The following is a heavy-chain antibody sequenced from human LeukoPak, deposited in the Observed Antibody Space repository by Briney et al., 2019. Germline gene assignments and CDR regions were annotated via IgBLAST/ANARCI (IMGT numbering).Heavy chain of an antibody. V-gene: IGHV1-18*01. J-gene: IGHJ4*02. CDR3: ARDVGYYYDSSGHHTADY. CDR2: ISAYNGNT. Sequence: ASVKVSCKASGYTFTSYGISWVRQAPGQGLEWMGWISAYNGNTNYAQKLQGRVTMTTDTSTSTAYMELRSLRSDDTAVYYCARDVGYYYDSSGHHTADYWGQGTLVTVSS. D-gene: IGHD3-22*01. CDR1: GYTFTSYG.